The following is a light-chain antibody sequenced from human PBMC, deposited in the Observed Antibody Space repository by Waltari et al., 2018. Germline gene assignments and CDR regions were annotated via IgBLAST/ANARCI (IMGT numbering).Light chain of an antibody. CDR2: EVT. CDR3: SSKTRASSVDVV. CDR1: NRDIGYYDF. V-gene: IGLV2-14*03. Sequence: QSALTQPASVSGSPGQSVTISSGGTNRDIGYYDFVSLYQQHPGKAPKLLIYEVTYRPSGVSDRFSGSKSGNTASLTISGLQFEDEADYYCSSKTRASSVDVVFGGGTKLNV. J-gene: IGLJ3*02.